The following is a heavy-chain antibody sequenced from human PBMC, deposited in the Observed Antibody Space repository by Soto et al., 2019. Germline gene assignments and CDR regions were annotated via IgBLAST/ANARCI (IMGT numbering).Heavy chain of an antibody. CDR3: ARGPWDGYSLDP. J-gene: IGHJ5*02. CDR2: IYYSGST. CDR1: GGSISSYY. D-gene: IGHD4-4*01. V-gene: IGHV4-59*01. Sequence: PSETLSLTCTVSGGSISSYYWSWIRQPPGKGLEWIGYIYYSGSTNYNPSLKSRVTISVDTSKNQFSLKLSSVTAADTAVYYCARGPWDGYSLDPWDQGTLVTVSS.